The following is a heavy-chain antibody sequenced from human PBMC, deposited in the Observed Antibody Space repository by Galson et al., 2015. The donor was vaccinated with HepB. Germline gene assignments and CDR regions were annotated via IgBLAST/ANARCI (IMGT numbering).Heavy chain of an antibody. J-gene: IGHJ4*02. V-gene: IGHV3-30-3*01. CDR1: GFTFSSYA. CDR3: AREVLD. CDR2: ISYDGSNK. D-gene: IGHD5/OR15-5a*01. Sequence: SLRLSCAASGFTFSSYAMHWVRQAPGKGLEWVAVISYDGSNKYYADSVKGRFTISRDNSKNTLYPQMNSLRAEDTAVYYCAREVLDWGQGTLVTVSS.